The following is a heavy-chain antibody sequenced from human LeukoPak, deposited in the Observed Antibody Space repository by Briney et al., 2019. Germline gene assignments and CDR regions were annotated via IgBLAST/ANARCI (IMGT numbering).Heavy chain of an antibody. Sequence: ASVKVSCKASGYTFTGYYMHWVRQAPGQGLEWMGWINPNSGGTNYAQKFQGRVTMTRDTSISTAYMELSRLRSDDTAVYYCARGGGYSSSWYLGNLDYWGQGTLVTVSS. CDR2: INPNSGGT. J-gene: IGHJ4*02. D-gene: IGHD6-13*01. CDR1: GYTFTGYY. CDR3: ARGGGYSSSWYLGNLDY. V-gene: IGHV1-2*02.